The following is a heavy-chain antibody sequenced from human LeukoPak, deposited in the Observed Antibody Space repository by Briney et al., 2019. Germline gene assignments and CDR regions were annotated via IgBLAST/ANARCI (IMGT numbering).Heavy chain of an antibody. CDR3: AKISHGSGSYYFDY. CDR2: IGGSGGST. CDR1: GFTFSSYA. V-gene: IGHV3-23*01. D-gene: IGHD3-10*01. J-gene: IGHJ4*02. Sequence: PGGSLGLSCAASGFTFSSYAMTWVRQAPGKGLEWVSAIGGSGGSTYYADSVKGRFTISRDNSKNTLYLQMNSLRAEDTAVYYCAKISHGSGSYYFDYWGQGTLVTVSS.